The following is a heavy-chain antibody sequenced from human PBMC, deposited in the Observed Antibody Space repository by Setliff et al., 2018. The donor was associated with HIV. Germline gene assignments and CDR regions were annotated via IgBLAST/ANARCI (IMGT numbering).Heavy chain of an antibody. CDR2: IYYSGST. CDR3: ARGPTRFYFDY. V-gene: IGHV4-39*07. D-gene: IGHD1-1*01. J-gene: IGHJ4*02. Sequence: SETLSLTCTVSGGSISSSSYYWGWIRQPPGKGLEWIGNIYYSGSTYYNPSLKSRVTISVDTSKNHFSLKLTSVTAADTAVYYCARGPTRFYFDYWGQGTLVTVSS. CDR1: GGSISSSSYY.